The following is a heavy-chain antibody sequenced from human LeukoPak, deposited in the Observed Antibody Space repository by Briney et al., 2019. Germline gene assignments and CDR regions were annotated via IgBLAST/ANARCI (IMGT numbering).Heavy chain of an antibody. D-gene: IGHD4-17*01. CDR3: AREATRRNLLTYGSWDAYDI. Sequence: GPLRLSCAGSGFSLHTYCMNWVRQAPGKGLEWISYITDVNNVIYYADSVKGRFTISRSKDENSVFLQMNNLRAEDTAVYFCAREATRRNLLTYGSWDAYDIWGQGTMVTVAS. CDR1: GFSLHTYC. V-gene: IGHV3-48*01. J-gene: IGHJ3*02. CDR2: ITDVNNVI.